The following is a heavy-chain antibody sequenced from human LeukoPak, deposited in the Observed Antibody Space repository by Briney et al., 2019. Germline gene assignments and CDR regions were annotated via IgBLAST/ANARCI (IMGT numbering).Heavy chain of an antibody. D-gene: IGHD6-13*01. Sequence: GGSLRLSCAASGFTFSSYAMSWVPQAPGKGLEWVSAISGSGGSTYYADSVKGRLTISRDNSKNTLYLQMNSLRAEDTAVYYCAKDAGHYWYFDLWGRGTLVTVSS. CDR2: ISGSGGST. J-gene: IGHJ2*01. CDR1: GFTFSSYA. CDR3: AKDAGHYWYFDL. V-gene: IGHV3-23*01.